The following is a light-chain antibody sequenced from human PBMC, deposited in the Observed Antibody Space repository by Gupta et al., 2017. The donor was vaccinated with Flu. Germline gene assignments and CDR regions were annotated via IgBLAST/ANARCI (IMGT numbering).Light chain of an antibody. V-gene: IGLV3-25*03. J-gene: IGLJ2*01. CDR3: QAADTTDTS. CDR2: KDT. Sequence: SYELIQPPSVSLSPGQTARINCSGDVLSKQYASWYQQKSGQAPVLLIYKDTERPSGIPERFSGSSSGTTVTLTISGVQPEDEADFYCQAADTTDTSFGGGTKLTVL. CDR1: VLSKQY.